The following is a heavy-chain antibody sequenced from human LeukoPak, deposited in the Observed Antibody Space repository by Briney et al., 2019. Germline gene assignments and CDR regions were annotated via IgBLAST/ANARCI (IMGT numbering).Heavy chain of an antibody. V-gene: IGHV1-69*13. CDR2: IIPIFGTA. D-gene: IGHD3-10*01. CDR3: ARLSIRRSYYYYGMDV. J-gene: IGHJ6*02. CDR1: GGTFSSYA. Sequence: EASVKVSCKASGGTFSSYAISWMRQAPGQGLEWMGGIIPIFGTANYAQKFQGRVTSTADESTSTAYMELSSLRSEDTAVYYCARLSIRRSYYYYGMDVWGQGTTVTVSS.